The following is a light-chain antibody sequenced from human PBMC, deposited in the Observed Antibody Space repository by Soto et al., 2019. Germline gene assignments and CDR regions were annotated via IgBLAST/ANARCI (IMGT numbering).Light chain of an antibody. CDR2: DAS. J-gene: IGKJ2*03. CDR3: QYPCNWAYG. Sequence: EIVLTQSPAPLSLSPGERATLSCRASESVNNFLAWYQQKPGQAPRLLIYDASNRATGVPARFSGSRSGTDFALTITALEAEDFAVYYCQYPCNWAYGFGQGTQLE. V-gene: IGKV3-11*01. CDR1: ESVNNF.